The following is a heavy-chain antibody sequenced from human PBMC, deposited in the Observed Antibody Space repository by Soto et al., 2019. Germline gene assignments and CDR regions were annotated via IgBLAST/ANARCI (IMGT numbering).Heavy chain of an antibody. J-gene: IGHJ6*02. Sequence: NPSETLSLTCTVSGGSISSSSYYWGWIRQPPGKGLEWIGSIYYSGSTYYNPSLKSRVTISVDTSKNQFSLKLSSVTAADTAVYYCARQGRDDYRDYYDSSAHGELYYYGMDVWGQGTTVTVSS. D-gene: IGHD3-22*01. V-gene: IGHV4-39*01. CDR2: IYYSGST. CDR1: GGSISSSSYY. CDR3: ARQGRDDYRDYYDSSAHGELYYYGMDV.